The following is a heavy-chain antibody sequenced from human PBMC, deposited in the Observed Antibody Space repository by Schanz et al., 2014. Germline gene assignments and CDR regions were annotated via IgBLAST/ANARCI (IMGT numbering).Heavy chain of an antibody. CDR3: ARGRSLGWCDY. D-gene: IGHD2-21*01. CDR1: GFTFGTRT. CDR2: VTSAYTT. J-gene: IGHJ4*02. Sequence: EVQVLESGGGLVQPGGSLRLSCVGSGFTFGTRTMGWVRQAPGQGLEWVSTVTSAYTTYYADSVKGRFTISRDNPKNSLYLQMNSLRAEDTAVYYCARGRSLGWCDYWGQGTLVTVSS. V-gene: IGHV3-23*01.